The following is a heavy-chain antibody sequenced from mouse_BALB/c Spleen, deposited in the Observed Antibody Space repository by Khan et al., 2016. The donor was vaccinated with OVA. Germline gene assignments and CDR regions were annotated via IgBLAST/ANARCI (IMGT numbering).Heavy chain of an antibody. Sequence: DLVKPGASVKLSCKASGYTFNSYWINWIKQRPGQGLEWIGRIAPGSGNSSSNEMFNGKATLTLDTSSITAYIQLSSLASKVSAVEVYARENYNGISCYAMDYWGQGTTVTVSS. V-gene: IGHV1S41*01. CDR3: ARENYNGISCYAMDY. CDR1: GYTFNSYW. CDR2: IAPGSGNS. D-gene: IGHD1-1*01. J-gene: IGHJ4*01.